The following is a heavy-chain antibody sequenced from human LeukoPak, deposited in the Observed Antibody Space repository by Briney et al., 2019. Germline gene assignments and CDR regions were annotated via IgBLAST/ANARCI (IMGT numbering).Heavy chain of an antibody. D-gene: IGHD2-15*01. J-gene: IGHJ1*01. CDR2: VYYTGST. Sequence: SETLSLTCTVSGGSVSSSTYYWGWIRQPPGKGLEWIGSVYYTGSTYYSPSPKSRVTISADTSKNQFSLRLTSVTAADTAVYYCAPYCGGGSCTGYVQHCSEGTLVSVSS. V-gene: IGHV4-39*01. CDR1: GGSVSSSTYY. CDR3: APYCGGGSCTGYVQH.